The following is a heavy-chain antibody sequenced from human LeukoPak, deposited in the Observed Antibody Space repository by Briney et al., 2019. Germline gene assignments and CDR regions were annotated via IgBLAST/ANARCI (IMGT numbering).Heavy chain of an antibody. J-gene: IGHJ5*02. CDR2: IYYSGST. CDR3: ARHGRGVITGFDP. Sequence: SVTLSLTCTVSGGSISSYYWSWIRQPPGKGLEWIGYIYYSGSTNYNPSLKSRVTISVDTSKNQFSLKLSSVTAADTAVYYCARHGRGVITGFDPWGQGTLVTVSS. D-gene: IGHD3-10*01. CDR1: GGSISSYY. V-gene: IGHV4-59*08.